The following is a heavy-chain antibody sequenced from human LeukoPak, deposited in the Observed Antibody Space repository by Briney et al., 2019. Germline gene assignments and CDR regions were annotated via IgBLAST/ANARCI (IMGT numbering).Heavy chain of an antibody. CDR2: ISAYNGKT. CDR1: GYTFTNYC. D-gene: IGHD2-15*01. V-gene: IGHV1-18*01. Sequence: ASVKVSCKTSGYTFTNYCIIWVRQAPGQGLEWMGWISAYNGKTNYAHKIQGRVTMTTDTSTNTAYMELRSLGSDDTAVYFCARWDRATAATFDYWGQGTLVIVSS. CDR3: ARWDRATAATFDY. J-gene: IGHJ4*02.